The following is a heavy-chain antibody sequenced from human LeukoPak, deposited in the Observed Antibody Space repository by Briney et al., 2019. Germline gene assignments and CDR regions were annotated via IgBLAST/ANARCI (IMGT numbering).Heavy chain of an antibody. Sequence: SETLSLTCTVSSDSISNYYLNWLRQPPGKGLEWIGYIYYSGSTNYNPSLKSRVTISVDTSKNQFSLKLNSVTTADTAVYYCARGPYYFDYWGQGTLVSVSS. CDR1: SDSISNYY. CDR2: IYYSGST. J-gene: IGHJ4*02. CDR3: ARGPYYFDY. V-gene: IGHV4-59*01.